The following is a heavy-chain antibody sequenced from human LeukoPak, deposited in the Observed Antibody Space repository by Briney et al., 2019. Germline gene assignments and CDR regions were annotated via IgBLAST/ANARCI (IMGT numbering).Heavy chain of an antibody. CDR1: GGSISSYY. CDR3: ATRPLGAGDFDY. Sequence: PSETLSLTCTVSGGSISSYYWSWIRQPPGKGLEWIGYIYYSGSTNYTPSLKSRVTISVDTSKNQFSLKLSSVTAADTAVYYCATRPLGAGDFDYWGQGTLVTVSS. D-gene: IGHD6-19*01. V-gene: IGHV4-59*01. J-gene: IGHJ4*02. CDR2: IYYSGST.